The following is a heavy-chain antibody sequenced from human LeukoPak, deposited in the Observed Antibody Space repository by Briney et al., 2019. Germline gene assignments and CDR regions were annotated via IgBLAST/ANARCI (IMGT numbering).Heavy chain of an antibody. CDR2: IYASGST. Sequence: SETLSLTCTVSGGSISSGSYYWNWIRQPAGKGLEWIGRIYASGSTNYNPSLKSRVTISVDRSKNQFSLKLSSVTAADTAVYYCAREITMVRGVIITGWFDPWGQGTLVTVSS. CDR1: GGSISSGSYY. D-gene: IGHD3-10*01. V-gene: IGHV4-61*02. CDR3: AREITMVRGVIITGWFDP. J-gene: IGHJ5*02.